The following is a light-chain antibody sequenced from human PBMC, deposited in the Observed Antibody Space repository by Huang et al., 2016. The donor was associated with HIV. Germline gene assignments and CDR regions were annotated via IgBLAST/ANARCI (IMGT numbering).Light chain of an antibody. J-gene: IGKJ1*01. V-gene: IGKV1-9*01. CDR2: GAS. CDR3: QQLSTYPRT. Sequence: IPLTQSPSSLSASVGDRVTIACRASEGIGNYLAWYQQKPGKAPKLLVYGASTLQNGVPSRFSGTGSGTHFTLTISSLHPEDFATCYCQQLSTYPRTCGQGTKVEIK. CDR1: EGIGNY.